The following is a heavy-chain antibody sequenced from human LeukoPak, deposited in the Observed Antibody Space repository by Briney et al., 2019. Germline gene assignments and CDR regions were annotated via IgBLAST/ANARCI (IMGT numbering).Heavy chain of an antibody. V-gene: IGHV1-46*01. D-gene: IGHD2-15*01. CDR1: RYTFTSYI. CDR2: INPSGGST. J-gene: IGHJ4*02. Sequence: ASVKVSCKASRYTFTSYIMHLVRQAPGQGLEWMGIINPSGGSTSYAQKFQGRVTMTRDTSTSTVYMELSSLRSEDTAVYYCARAPKPYCSGGSCYPFDYWGQGTLVAVSS. CDR3: ARAPKPYCSGGSCYPFDY.